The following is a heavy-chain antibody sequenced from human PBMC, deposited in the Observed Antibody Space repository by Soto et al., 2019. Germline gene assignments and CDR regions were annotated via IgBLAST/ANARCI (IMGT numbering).Heavy chain of an antibody. D-gene: IGHD6-13*01. CDR2: INPNSGGT. V-gene: IGHV1-2*04. J-gene: IGHJ4*01. CDR3: AREAVRHSYGPVIAAAGTVGDYFDY. CDR1: GYTFTGYY. Sequence: ASVKVSCKASGYTFTGYYMHWVRQAPGQGLEWMGWINPNSGGTNYAQKFQGWVTMTRDTSISTAYMELSRLRSDDTAVYYCAREAVRHSYGPVIAAAGTVGDYFDYWG.